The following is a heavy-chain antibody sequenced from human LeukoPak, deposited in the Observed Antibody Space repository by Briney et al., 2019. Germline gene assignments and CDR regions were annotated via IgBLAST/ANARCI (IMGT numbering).Heavy chain of an antibody. D-gene: IGHD2-2*01. CDR1: GGTFSSYA. CDR2: IIPIFGTA. J-gene: IGHJ6*03. Sequence: GASVTVSCKASGGTFSSYAISWVRQAPGQGLEWMGGIIPIFGTANYAQKFQGRVTITTDESTSTAYMELSSLRSDATAVYYCARVGVVADYYYYMDVWGKGTTVTVSS. V-gene: IGHV1-69*05. CDR3: ARVGVVADYYYYMDV.